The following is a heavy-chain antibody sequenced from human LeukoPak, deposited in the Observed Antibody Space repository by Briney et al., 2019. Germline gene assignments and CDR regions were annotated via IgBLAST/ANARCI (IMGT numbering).Heavy chain of an antibody. D-gene: IGHD3-9*01. V-gene: IGHV3-43D*03. CDR1: GFTFDDYA. CDR3: ATSLKYYDILTGFSATDAFDI. Sequence: GGSLRLSCAASGFTFDDYAMHWVRQAPGKGLEWVSLISWDGGSTYYADSVKGRFTISRDNSKNSLYLQMNNLRAEDTALYYCATSLKYYDILTGFSATDAFDIWGQGTMVTVSS. J-gene: IGHJ3*02. CDR2: ISWDGGST.